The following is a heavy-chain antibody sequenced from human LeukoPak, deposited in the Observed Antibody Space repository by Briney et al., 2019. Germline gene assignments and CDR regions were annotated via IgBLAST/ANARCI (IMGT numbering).Heavy chain of an antibody. J-gene: IGHJ4*02. CDR3: ARDRNGDYDSSGYF. CDR1: GYTFTVYY. CDR2: INPNSGGT. D-gene: IGHD3-22*01. Sequence: ASVTVSCKASGYTFTVYYMHWVRQAPGQGLEWMGWINPNSGGTNYAQKFQGRVTMTRDTSISTAYMELSRLRSDDTAVYYCARDRNGDYDSSGYFWGQGTLVTVSS. V-gene: IGHV1-2*02.